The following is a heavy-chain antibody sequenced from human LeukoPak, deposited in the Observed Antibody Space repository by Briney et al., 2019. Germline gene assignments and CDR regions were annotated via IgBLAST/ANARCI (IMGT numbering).Heavy chain of an antibody. CDR2: MNPNSGNT. V-gene: IGHV1-8*01. D-gene: IGHD3-9*01. CDR3: ARGPDILTGYSSAEFDY. CDR1: GYTFTSYD. Sequence: GASVKVSCKASGYTFTSYDINWVRQATGQGLEWMGWMNPNSGNTGYAQKFQGRVTMTRNTPISTAYMELSSLRSEDTAVYYCARGPDILTGYSSAEFDYWGQGTLVTVSS. J-gene: IGHJ4*02.